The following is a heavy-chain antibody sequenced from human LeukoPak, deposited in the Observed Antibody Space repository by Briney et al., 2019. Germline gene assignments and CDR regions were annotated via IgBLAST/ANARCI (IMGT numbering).Heavy chain of an antibody. CDR3: ARGRRLQLDAFDI. D-gene: IGHD5-24*01. V-gene: IGHV5-51*01. CDR2: IYPGDSDT. Sequence: GESLKISCKGSRYSFTSYWIGWVRHMPGKGLEWMGTIYPGDSDTRYSPSFQGQVTISADRSISTAYLQWSSLKASDTAMYYCARGRRLQLDAFDIWGQGTMVTVSS. J-gene: IGHJ3*02. CDR1: RYSFTSYW.